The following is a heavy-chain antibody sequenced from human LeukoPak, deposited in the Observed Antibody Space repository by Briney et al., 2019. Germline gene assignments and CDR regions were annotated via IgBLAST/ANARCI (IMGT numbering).Heavy chain of an antibody. J-gene: IGHJ4*02. CDR1: GFTFSSYS. Sequence: GGSLRLSCAASGFTFSSYSMNWVRQAPGKGLKGVSSISSSSSYIYYADSVKGRFTISRDNAKNSLYLQMNSLRAEDTAVYYCARDSGYSGYGFDYWGQGTLVTVSS. CDR2: ISSSSSYI. V-gene: IGHV3-21*01. CDR3: ARDSGYSGYGFDY. D-gene: IGHD5-12*01.